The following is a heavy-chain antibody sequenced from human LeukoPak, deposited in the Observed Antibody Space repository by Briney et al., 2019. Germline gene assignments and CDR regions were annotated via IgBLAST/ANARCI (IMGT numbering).Heavy chain of an antibody. Sequence: GASVTVSFKAPGGTFSIYAISWVRQAPGQGRERMGGIIPIFGTANYTQKFQGRVTITADESTSTAYMELSSLRSEDTAVYYCARDRVNWNDDYYGMDVWGKGTTVTVSS. V-gene: IGHV1-69*13. D-gene: IGHD1-1*01. J-gene: IGHJ6*04. CDR3: ARDRVNWNDDYYGMDV. CDR1: GGTFSIYA. CDR2: IIPIFGTA.